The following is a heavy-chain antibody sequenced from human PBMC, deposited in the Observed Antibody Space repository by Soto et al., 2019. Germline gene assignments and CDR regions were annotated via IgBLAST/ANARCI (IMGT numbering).Heavy chain of an antibody. J-gene: IGHJ1*01. CDR1: GFTFSSSA. CDR3: AKIRGYDLGSTTFQH. V-gene: IGHV3-23*01. D-gene: IGHD5-12*01. CDR2: ISGNGDTT. Sequence: EVQQLESGGGLVQPGGSLGLSCAASGFTFSSSAMSWLRQAPGKGLDWVSAISGNGDTTYYADSVKGRFTISRDISKNTLYLQMNSLRAEDTSVYYCAKIRGYDLGSTTFQHWGQGTLVTVSS.